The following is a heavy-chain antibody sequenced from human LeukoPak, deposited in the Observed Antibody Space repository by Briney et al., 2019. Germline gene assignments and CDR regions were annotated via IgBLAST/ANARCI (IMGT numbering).Heavy chain of an antibody. V-gene: IGHV3-21*01. CDR3: ARGSSGWYGG. CDR2: ISSSSSYI. CDR1: GYTFTSYS. J-gene: IGHJ4*02. D-gene: IGHD6-19*01. Sequence: PGGSLRLSSAPPGYTFTSYSMNWVRQAPGKGLEWVSSISSSSSYIYYADSVKGRFTISRDNAKNSLYLQMNGLRAEDTAVYCGARGSSGWYGGWGQGTLVTVSS.